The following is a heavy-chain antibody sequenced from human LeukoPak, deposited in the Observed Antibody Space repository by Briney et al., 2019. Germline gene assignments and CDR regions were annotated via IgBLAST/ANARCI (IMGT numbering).Heavy chain of an antibody. J-gene: IGHJ4*02. CDR3: ATPPGLRANH. CDR1: GFSFSSYA. D-gene: IGHD3-16*01. Sequence: GGSLRLSCATSGFSFSSYAMSWVRQAPGKGLEWVSAMSSSDDGRYYAASVRGRFTISRDTSRSTLYLQMNSLRAEDAAVYFCATPPGLRANHWGQGTLVTVSS. V-gene: IGHV3-23*01. CDR2: MSSSDDGR.